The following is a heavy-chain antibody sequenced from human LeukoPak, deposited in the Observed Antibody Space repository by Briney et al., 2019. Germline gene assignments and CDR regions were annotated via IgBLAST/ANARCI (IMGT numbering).Heavy chain of an antibody. Sequence: SETLSLTCTVSGASITTYYWNWIGQPPGKGLEWIGYIYYSGSTNYNPSLKSRVSISLDTSKNQFSLHLISVTAADTAVYYCARDWELGYWGQGTLVTVSS. D-gene: IGHD1-26*01. V-gene: IGHV4-59*01. CDR1: GASITTYY. CDR3: ARDWELGY. J-gene: IGHJ4*02. CDR2: IYYSGST.